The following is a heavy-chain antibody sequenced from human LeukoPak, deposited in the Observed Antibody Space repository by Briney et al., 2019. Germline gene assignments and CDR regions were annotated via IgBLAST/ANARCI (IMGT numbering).Heavy chain of an antibody. CDR3: ARENQIVVVEFHFDY. D-gene: IGHD3-22*01. V-gene: IGHV3-74*01. CDR1: GFTFSSYW. Sequence: GSLRLSCAASGFTFSSYWMHWVRQAPGKGLVWASRINSDGSSTSYADSVKGRFTISRDNAKNTLYLQMNSLRAEDTAVYYCARENQIVVVEFHFDYWGQGTLVTVSS. CDR2: INSDGSST. J-gene: IGHJ4*02.